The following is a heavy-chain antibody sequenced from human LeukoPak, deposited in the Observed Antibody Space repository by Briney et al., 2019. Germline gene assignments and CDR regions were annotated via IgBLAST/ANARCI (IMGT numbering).Heavy chain of an antibody. CDR1: GFTFSSYS. CDR2: ISSSSSTI. V-gene: IGHV3-48*01. J-gene: IGHJ5*02. D-gene: IGHD2-2*01. Sequence: PGGSLRLSCAASGFTFSSYSMNWVRQAPGKGLEWVSYISSSSSTIYYADSVKGRFTISRDNSKNTLFLQMNSLRAEDTAVYYCAKGGYCSSTSCYVGWFDPWGQGTLVTVSS. CDR3: AKGGYCSSTSCYVGWFDP.